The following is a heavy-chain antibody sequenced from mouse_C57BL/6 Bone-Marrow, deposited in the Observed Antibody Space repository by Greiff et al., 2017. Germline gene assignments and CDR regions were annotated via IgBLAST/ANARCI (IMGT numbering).Heavy chain of an antibody. J-gene: IGHJ2*01. CDR2: IDPSDSYT. V-gene: IGHV1-50*01. CDR1: GYTFTSYW. Sequence: QVQLQQPGAELVKPGASVKLSCKASGYTFTSYWMQWVKQRPGQGLELIGEIDPSDSYTNYNQKFKGKATLTVDTSSSTAYMQLSSLTSEASAVYYCARSDYGSSYLGYYWGQGTTLTVSS. CDR3: ARSDYGSSYLGYY. D-gene: IGHD1-1*01.